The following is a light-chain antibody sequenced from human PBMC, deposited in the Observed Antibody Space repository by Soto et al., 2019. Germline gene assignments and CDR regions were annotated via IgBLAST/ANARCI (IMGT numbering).Light chain of an antibody. CDR3: KKYGNSQIN. V-gene: IGKV3-20*01. Sequence: DIVLPPSPGPLSFSPGERAPLSCRARQSVTNNYLAWYQQKHGQAPRILIDGEYSRATGVPDRFSGTGSGKDFTITIRRMENEDFEVFYCKKYGNSQINCGKGTRREIK. J-gene: IGKJ5*01. CDR1: QSVTNNY. CDR2: GEY.